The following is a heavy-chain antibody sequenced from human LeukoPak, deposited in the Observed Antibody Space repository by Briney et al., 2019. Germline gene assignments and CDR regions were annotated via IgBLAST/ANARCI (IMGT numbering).Heavy chain of an antibody. CDR2: IYYSGSN. V-gene: IGHV4-59*01. Sequence: SETLSLTCTVSGGSISSYYWSWIRQPPGKGLEWIGYIYYSGSNNYNPSLKSQVTISVDTSKNQFSLKLSSVTAADTAVYYCARAMKQFRDDAFDIWGQGTMVTVSS. J-gene: IGHJ3*02. D-gene: IGHD3-10*01. CDR1: GGSISSYY. CDR3: ARAMKQFRDDAFDI.